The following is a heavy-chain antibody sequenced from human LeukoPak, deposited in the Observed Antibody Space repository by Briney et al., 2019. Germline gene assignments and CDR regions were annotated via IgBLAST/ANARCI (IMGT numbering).Heavy chain of an antibody. J-gene: IGHJ5*02. CDR2: INPNSGGT. D-gene: IGHD3-22*01. CDR3: ARDAASYYDSSGYYGASGWFDP. Sequence: ASVKVSCKASGYTFTRYYMHWVRQAPGQGVEWRGWINPNSGGTNYAQKFQGRVTMTRDTSIRTAYMELSRLRSDDTAVYYCARDAASYYDSSGYYGASGWFDPWGQGTLVTVSS. CDR1: GYTFTRYY. V-gene: IGHV1-2*02.